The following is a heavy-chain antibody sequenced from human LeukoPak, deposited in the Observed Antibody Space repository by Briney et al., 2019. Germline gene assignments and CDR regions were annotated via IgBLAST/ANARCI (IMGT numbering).Heavy chain of an antibody. J-gene: IGHJ4*02. CDR3: AAYYYDSGTSSRGGFDD. CDR1: GYTFSSYV. Sequence: GGSLRLSCAASGYTFSSYVMSWVCQAPGKGLVWVLVIGSDGRTTSYADSVKGRFTTSRDNSKNTVYLKMDSLRPEDTAVYYCAAYYYDSGTSSRGGFDDWGQGAQVTVSS. D-gene: IGHD3-10*01. V-gene: IGHV3-23*03. CDR2: IGSDGRTT.